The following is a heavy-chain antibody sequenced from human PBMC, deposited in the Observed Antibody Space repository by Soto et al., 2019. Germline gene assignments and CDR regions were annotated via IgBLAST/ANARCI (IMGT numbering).Heavy chain of an antibody. CDR3: VRSRKMESGDDSGLDV. D-gene: IGHD2-21*01. V-gene: IGHV4-30-4*01. J-gene: IGHJ6*02. CDR1: GVSLNTADTW. CDR2: YHSGGST. Sequence: QVQLQESGSGLVKPSQSLSLTCTVSGVSLNTADTWWSWIRQSPGKGLEFIGYYHSGGSTYYDASFRSRVIISADPSNSQFSLMLSSVTVADPGVYFCVRSRKMESGDDSGLDVWGQGTTVTVSS.